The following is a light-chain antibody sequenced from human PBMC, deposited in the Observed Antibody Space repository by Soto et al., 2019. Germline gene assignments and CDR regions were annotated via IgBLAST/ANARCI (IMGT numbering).Light chain of an antibody. V-gene: IGKV3-20*01. J-gene: IGKJ1*01. Sequence: PGERGPLSCRASQHVRSSYLAWYQQKPGQAPRLLIYGASTRATGIPDRFSGSGSGTEFTLTISSLQPDDFATYYCQQYNSYSRTFGQGTRV. CDR3: QQYNSYSRT. CDR1: QHVRSSY. CDR2: GAS.